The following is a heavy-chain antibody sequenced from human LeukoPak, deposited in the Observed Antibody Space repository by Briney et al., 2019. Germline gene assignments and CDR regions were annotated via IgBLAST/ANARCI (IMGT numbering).Heavy chain of an antibody. CDR1: GFTFSSYA. Sequence: PGGSLRLSCAASGFTFSSYAMSWVRQAPGKGLEWVSAISGSGGSTYYADSVKGRFTISRDNSKNTLYLQMNSLRAEDTAVYYCAKAGVVVVAAYSWWFDPWGQGTLVTVSS. CDR3: AKAGVVVVAAYSWWFDP. V-gene: IGHV3-23*01. CDR2: ISGSGGST. D-gene: IGHD2-15*01. J-gene: IGHJ5*02.